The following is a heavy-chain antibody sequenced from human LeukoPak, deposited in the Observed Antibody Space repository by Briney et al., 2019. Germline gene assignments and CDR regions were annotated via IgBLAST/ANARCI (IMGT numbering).Heavy chain of an antibody. CDR1: GGSIGTYY. CDR2: IYVTGT. V-gene: IGHV4-59*08. Sequence: SETLSLTCTVSGGSIGTYYWSWVRQSPGTGLEWIGCIYVTGTTYNPYLQSRVTISVDRSRNQFFLKMTSVTAADTAVYYCARHIGGGIEDMDVWGRGTKVTVSS. D-gene: IGHD3-16*02. J-gene: IGHJ6*03. CDR3: ARHIGGGIEDMDV.